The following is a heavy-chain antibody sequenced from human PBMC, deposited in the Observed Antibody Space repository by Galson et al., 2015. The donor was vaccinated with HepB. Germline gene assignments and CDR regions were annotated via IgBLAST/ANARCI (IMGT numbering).Heavy chain of an antibody. Sequence: SLRLSCAAYGFTFRTYWMHGVRQAQGKGLVRVSRINSDGSSTSYADSGKGRFTISRDNAKNTLYLQMNSLRAEDMAVYYCARAAYSSSQDWYFDLWGRGTLVTVSS. D-gene: IGHD6-13*01. CDR2: INSDGSST. J-gene: IGHJ2*01. V-gene: IGHV3-74*01. CDR1: GFTFRTYW. CDR3: ARAAYSSSQDWYFDL.